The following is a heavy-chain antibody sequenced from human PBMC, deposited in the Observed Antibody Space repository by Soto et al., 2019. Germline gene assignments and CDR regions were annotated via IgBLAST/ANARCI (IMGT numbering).Heavy chain of an antibody. CDR1: GFTFSSYA. J-gene: IGHJ5*02. Sequence: GGSLRLSCAASGFTFSSYAMIWVRQAPGKGLEWVSAISGSGGSTYYADSVKGRFTISRDNSKNTLYLQMNSLRAEDTAVYYCAKPEMATITGWFDPWGQGTLVTVSS. CDR3: AKPEMATITGWFDP. V-gene: IGHV3-23*01. CDR2: ISGSGGST. D-gene: IGHD5-12*01.